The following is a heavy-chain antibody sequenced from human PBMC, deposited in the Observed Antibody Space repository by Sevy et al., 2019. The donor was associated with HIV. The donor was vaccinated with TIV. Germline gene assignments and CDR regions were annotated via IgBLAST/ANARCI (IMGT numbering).Heavy chain of an antibody. J-gene: IGHJ4*02. CDR3: ARDPYARRGFDY. CDR2: LNPGNGNT. CDR1: GYTFATYT. Sequence: ASVKVSCKASGYTFATYTLHWVRQAPGQSLEWMGWLNPGNGNTRYSQKFQGRVTITRDTSARTAYMELTSLTSEDTAVDYCARDPYARRGFDYWGQGTLVTVSS. D-gene: IGHD3-16*01. V-gene: IGHV1-3*01.